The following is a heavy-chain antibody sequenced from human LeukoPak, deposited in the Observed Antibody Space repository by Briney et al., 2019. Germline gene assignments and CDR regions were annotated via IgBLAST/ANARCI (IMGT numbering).Heavy chain of an antibody. V-gene: IGHV3-48*03. CDR2: ISSGGRTI. CDR3: ARDQQWLPDY. D-gene: IGHD6-19*01. Sequence: GGSLLFSCAASGFTFSSFEMNWVRQAPGKGLEWVSYISSGGRTIYYADSVKGRFTVSRDNAKNSLYLQMNSLRAEDTAVYYCARDQQWLPDYWGQGTRVTVSS. J-gene: IGHJ4*02. CDR1: GFTFSSFE.